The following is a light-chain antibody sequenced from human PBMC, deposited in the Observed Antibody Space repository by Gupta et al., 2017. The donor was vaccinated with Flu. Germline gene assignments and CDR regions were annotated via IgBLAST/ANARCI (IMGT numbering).Light chain of an antibody. Sequence: IVLTQSPATLSLSPGERATLACRASQSVSSYLAWYQQKPGQAPRLLIYDASNRATGIPARFSGSGSGRDFTLTICSLEPEDFAVYYCQQRSNWPPEVTFGPGTKVEIK. CDR1: QSVSSY. CDR2: DAS. J-gene: IGKJ3*01. V-gene: IGKV3-11*02. CDR3: QQRSNWPPEVT.